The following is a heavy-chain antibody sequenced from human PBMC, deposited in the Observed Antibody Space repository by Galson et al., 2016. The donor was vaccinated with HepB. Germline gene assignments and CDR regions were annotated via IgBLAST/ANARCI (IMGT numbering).Heavy chain of an antibody. CDR2: INPNSGGT. J-gene: IGHJ3*02. D-gene: IGHD3-16*01. CDR3: ARYRRGGSFDM. CDR1: GYTFTPYD. V-gene: IGHV1-2*02. Sequence: SVKVSCKASGYTFTPYDIYWVRQAPGQGLEWMGWINPNSGGTNYAQNFQGRLTMTRDTPITTVNMELTGLRSDDTAMYYCARYRRGGSFDMWGQGTMVAVSS.